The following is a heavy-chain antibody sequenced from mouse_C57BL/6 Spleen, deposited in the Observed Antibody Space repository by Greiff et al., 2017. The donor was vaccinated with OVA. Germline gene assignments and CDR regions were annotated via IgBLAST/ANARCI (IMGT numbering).Heavy chain of an antibody. Sequence: VHLVESGPGLVQPSQSLSITCTVSGFSFTSYGVHWVRQSPGKGLEWLGVIWSGGSTDYNAAFISRLIISKDNSKSQVFFKMNSLHADDTAIYYCARKNDGWDAMDYWGQGTSDTVSS. J-gene: IGHJ4*01. V-gene: IGHV2-2*01. CDR3: ARKNDGWDAMDY. CDR1: GFSFTSYG. CDR2: IWSGGST. D-gene: IGHD2-3*01.